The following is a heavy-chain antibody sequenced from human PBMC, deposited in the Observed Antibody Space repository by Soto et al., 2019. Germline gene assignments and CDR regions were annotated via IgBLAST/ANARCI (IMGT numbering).Heavy chain of an antibody. CDR1: GFTFSSYA. D-gene: IGHD3-22*01. V-gene: IGHV3-23*01. J-gene: IGHJ4*02. CDR2: ISGSGGST. Sequence: EVQLLKSGGGLVQPGGSLRLSCAASGFTFSSYAMSWVRQAPGKGLEWVSAISGSGGSTYYADSVKGRFTISRDNSKNTLYLQMNSLRAEDTAVYYCAKDRRYYDSSAYYFDYWGQGTLVTVSS. CDR3: AKDRRYYDSSAYYFDY.